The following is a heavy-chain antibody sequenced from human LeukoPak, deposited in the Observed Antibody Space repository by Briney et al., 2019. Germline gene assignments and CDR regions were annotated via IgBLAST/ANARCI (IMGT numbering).Heavy chain of an antibody. D-gene: IGHD2-15*01. V-gene: IGHV4-38-2*02. CDR2: IYHSGST. J-gene: IGHJ4*02. Sequence: SETLPLTCTVSGYTISSGYYWGWIRQPPGKGLEWIGSIYHSGSTYYNPSLKSRVTISVDTSKNQFSLKLSSVTAADTAVYYCARDHDGGYCSGGSCYNRGGSIDYWGQGTLVTVSS. CDR1: GYTISSGYY. CDR3: ARDHDGGYCSGGSCYNRGGSIDY.